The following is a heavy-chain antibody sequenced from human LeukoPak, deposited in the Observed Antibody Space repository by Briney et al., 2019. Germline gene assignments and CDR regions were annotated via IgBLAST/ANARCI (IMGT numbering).Heavy chain of an antibody. V-gene: IGHV1-2*02. D-gene: IGHD3-22*01. CDR1: GYTFTGYY. CDR3: ARGSYDSSDFEYFHH. Sequence: WASVKVSCKASGYTFTGYYMHWVRQAPGQGLEWMGWINPNSGGTNYAQKFQGRVTMTRDTSIGTAYMELNRLRSDDMAVYYCARGSYDSSDFEYFHHWGQGTLVTVSS. J-gene: IGHJ1*01. CDR2: INPNSGGT.